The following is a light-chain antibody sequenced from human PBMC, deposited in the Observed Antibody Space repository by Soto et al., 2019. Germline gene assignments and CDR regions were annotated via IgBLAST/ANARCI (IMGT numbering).Light chain of an antibody. CDR1: QSVSSY. Sequence: EIVLTQSPATLSLSPGERATLSCRASQSVSSYLAWYQQKPGQAPRLLIYDASNRATGIPARFSGSGSGTEFTLTLSSIEAEDVAVYYCQQRSNLWTFGQGTKVEIK. J-gene: IGKJ1*01. CDR2: DAS. V-gene: IGKV3-11*01. CDR3: QQRSNLWT.